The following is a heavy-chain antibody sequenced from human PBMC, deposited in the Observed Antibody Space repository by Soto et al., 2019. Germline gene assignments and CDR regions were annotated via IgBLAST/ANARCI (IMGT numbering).Heavy chain of an antibody. Sequence: SETLSLTCVVSSGSISSNWWSWVRQPPGKGLEWIGEIYHSGSTNYNPSLKSRVTISVDKSENQFSLKLSSVTAADTAVYYCARYYYDSRVNYFDYWGQGTLVTVSS. V-gene: IGHV4-4*02. D-gene: IGHD3-22*01. CDR1: SGSISSNW. CDR2: IYHSGST. CDR3: ARYYYDSRVNYFDY. J-gene: IGHJ4*02.